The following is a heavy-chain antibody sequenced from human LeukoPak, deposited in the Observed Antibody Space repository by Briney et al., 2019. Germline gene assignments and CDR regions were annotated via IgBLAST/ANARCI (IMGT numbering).Heavy chain of an antibody. D-gene: IGHD6-6*01. CDR1: GGSISSSNW. J-gene: IGHJ4*02. CDR3: ARDLSGSSSFGS. V-gene: IGHV4-4*02. Sequence: SETLSLTCAVSGGSISSSNWWSWVRQPPGKGLEWIGEIYHSGSTNYNPSLKSRVTISIDTSKNQFSLKLSSVTAADTAVYYCARDLSGSSSFGSWGQGTLVTVSS. CDR2: IYHSGST.